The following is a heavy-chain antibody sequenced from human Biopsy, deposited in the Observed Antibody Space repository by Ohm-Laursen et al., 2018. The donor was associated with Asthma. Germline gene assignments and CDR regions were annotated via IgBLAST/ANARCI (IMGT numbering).Heavy chain of an antibody. CDR2: INSVFGTT. CDR1: GGTFNTYV. Sequence: SVKVSCKSLGGTFNTYVIGWVRQAPGQGLEWMGGINSVFGTTAYPQKFQDRVTITADDSTNTVYMELSSLRSEDTAVYYCARKAGSCISRTCYSLDFWGQGTLVTVSS. CDR3: ARKAGSCISRTCYSLDF. V-gene: IGHV1-69*13. J-gene: IGHJ4*02. D-gene: IGHD2-2*01.